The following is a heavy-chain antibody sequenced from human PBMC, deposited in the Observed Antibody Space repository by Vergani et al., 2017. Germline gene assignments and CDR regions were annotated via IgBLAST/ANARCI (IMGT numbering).Heavy chain of an antibody. CDR1: GFKFSDHY. CDR2: ISPGASTV. V-gene: IGHV3-11*04. CDR3: AKNPGISTTRHSSAMDV. J-gene: IGHJ6*02. D-gene: IGHD1-1*01. Sequence: LEESGGGSVKPGGSLRLSCAASGFKFSDHYMSWIRQAPGKGLEWVSHISPGASTVSYTDSVTGRFTVSRDNDNNSLTLDITTLRVEDTAVYYCAKNPGISTTRHSSAMDVWGQGTTFTFSS.